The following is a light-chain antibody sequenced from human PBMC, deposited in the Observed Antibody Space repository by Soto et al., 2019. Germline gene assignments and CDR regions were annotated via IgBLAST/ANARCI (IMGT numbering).Light chain of an antibody. CDR3: QQCNTPFT. V-gene: IGKV1-5*01. CDR2: DAS. Sequence: DIQMTQSPSTLSASVGDRVAITCRASQNIGSRLASYQQKPDEAPKLLIYDASSLESGVPLRFGGSGSGTDFTLIISSLQPDDFATYYCQQCNTPFTFGGGTKVEIK. J-gene: IGKJ4*01. CDR1: QNIGSR.